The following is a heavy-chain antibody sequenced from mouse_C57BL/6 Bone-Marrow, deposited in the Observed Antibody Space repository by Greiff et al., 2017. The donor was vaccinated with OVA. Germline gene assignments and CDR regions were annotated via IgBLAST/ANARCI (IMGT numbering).Heavy chain of an antibody. CDR3: ARGGYYLYWYFDV. V-gene: IGHV1-39*01. Sequence: EVKLQESGPELVKPGASVKISCKASGYSFTDYNMNWVKRSNGKSLEWIGVINPNYGTTSYNQKFKGKATLTVDQSSSTAYMQLNSLTSEDSAVYYCARGGYYLYWYFDVWGTGTTVTVSS. CDR2: INPNYGTT. CDR1: GYSFTDYN. D-gene: IGHD2-3*01. J-gene: IGHJ1*03.